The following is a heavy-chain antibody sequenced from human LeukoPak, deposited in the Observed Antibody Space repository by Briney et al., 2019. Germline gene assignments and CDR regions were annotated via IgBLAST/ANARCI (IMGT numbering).Heavy chain of an antibody. CDR3: ARLTRQLSGSSNDY. Sequence: GRSLRLSCAASGFTFSSSAMNWVRHTPGKRLEWVSYISSTSSTIYYADSVKGRFTVSRDNAKNSLYLQMNTLRAEDTAVYYCARLTRQLSGSSNDYWGQGTLVTVSS. CDR2: ISSTSSTI. V-gene: IGHV3-48*01. D-gene: IGHD3-10*01. J-gene: IGHJ4*02. CDR1: GFTFSSSA.